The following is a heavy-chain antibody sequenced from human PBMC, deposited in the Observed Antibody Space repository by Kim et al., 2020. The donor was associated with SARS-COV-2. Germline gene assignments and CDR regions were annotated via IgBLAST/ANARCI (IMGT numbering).Heavy chain of an antibody. V-gene: IGHV3-23*01. D-gene: IGHD2-2*01. CDR2: ISGSGGST. CDR1: GFTFSSYA. Sequence: GGSLRLSCAASGFTFSSYAMSWVRQAPGKGLEWVSAISGSGGSTYYADSVKGRFTISRDNSKNTLYLQMNSLRAEDTAVYYCAKDYQRQAVVVPAAIVYWGQGTLVTVSS. CDR3: AKDYQRQAVVVPAAIVY. J-gene: IGHJ4*02.